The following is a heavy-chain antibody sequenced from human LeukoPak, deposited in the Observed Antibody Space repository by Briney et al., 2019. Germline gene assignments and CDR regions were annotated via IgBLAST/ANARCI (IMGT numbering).Heavy chain of an antibody. V-gene: IGHV3-23*01. CDR2: ISGSGGST. J-gene: IGHJ4*02. Sequence: GGTLRLSCAASGFTFSSYGMSWVRQAPGKGLEWVSAISGSGGSTYYAGSVKGRFTISRDNSKNTLYLQMNSLRAEDTAVYYCARGTDGYPADYWGQGTLVTVSS. CDR3: ARGTDGYPADY. CDR1: GFTFSSYG. D-gene: IGHD6-25*01.